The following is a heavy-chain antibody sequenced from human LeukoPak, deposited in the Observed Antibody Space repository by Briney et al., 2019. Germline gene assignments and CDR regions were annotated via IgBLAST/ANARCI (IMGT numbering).Heavy chain of an antibody. CDR2: INHSGST. Sequence: SETLSLTCAVYGGSFSGYYWSWIRRPPGKGLEWIGEINHSGSTNYNPSLKSRVTISVDTSKNQFSLKLSSVTAADTAVYYCARIEVGSFDYWGQGTLVTVSS. D-gene: IGHD1-26*01. J-gene: IGHJ4*02. CDR3: ARIEVGSFDY. CDR1: GGSFSGYY. V-gene: IGHV4-34*01.